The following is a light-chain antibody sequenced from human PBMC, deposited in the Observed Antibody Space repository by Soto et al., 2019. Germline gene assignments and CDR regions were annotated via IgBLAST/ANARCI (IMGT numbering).Light chain of an antibody. V-gene: IGKV3-20*01. Sequence: ETVMTQSPGTLSLSPGERANLSCKASQSVSSGYLAWYQQKPGQAPRHLIFGASNRATGIPDRFTGSGSGTDFTLTISRLEPEDFAVYYCQQYGISQNTFGQGTKLEIK. CDR1: QSVSSGY. J-gene: IGKJ2*01. CDR2: GAS. CDR3: QQYGISQNT.